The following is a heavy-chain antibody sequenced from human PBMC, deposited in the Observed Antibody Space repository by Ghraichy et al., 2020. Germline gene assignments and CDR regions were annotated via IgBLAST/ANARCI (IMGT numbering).Heavy chain of an antibody. CDR1: GFFFSSYA. CDR3: AKRLSDSRGYYGFDY. Sequence: GGSLRLSCAASGFFFSSYAMSWVRQAPGKGLEWVSAISGSGVATYDADSVRGRFTIYRDNSKNTLYLQMNSLRAEDTAVYYCAKRLSDSRGYYGFDYWGQGILVTVSS. J-gene: IGHJ4*02. CDR2: ISGSGVAT. V-gene: IGHV3-23*01. D-gene: IGHD3-22*01.